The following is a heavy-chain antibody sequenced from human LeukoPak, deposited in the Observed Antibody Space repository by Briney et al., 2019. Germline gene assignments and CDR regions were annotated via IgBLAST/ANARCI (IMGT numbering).Heavy chain of an antibody. CDR3: AKGDGDYGY. CDR1: GFTFSSYG. J-gene: IGHJ4*02. CDR2: ISYDGSNK. Sequence: GGSLRLPCAASGFTFSSYGMHWVRQAPGKGLEWVAVISYDGSNKYYADSVKGRFTISRDNSKNTLYLQMNSLRAEDTAVYYCAKGDGDYGYWGQGTLVTVSS. V-gene: IGHV3-30*18. D-gene: IGHD4-17*01.